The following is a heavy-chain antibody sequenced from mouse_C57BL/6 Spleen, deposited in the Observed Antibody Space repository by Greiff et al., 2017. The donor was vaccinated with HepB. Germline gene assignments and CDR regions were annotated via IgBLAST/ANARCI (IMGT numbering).Heavy chain of an antibody. Sequence: QVQLKQPGAELVRPGSSVKLSCKASGYTFTSYWMDWVKQRPGQGLEWIGNIYPSDSETHYNQKFKDKATLTVDKSSSTAYMQLSSLTSEDSAVYYCARGRKEGFAYWGQGTLVTVSA. CDR3: ARGRKEGFAY. CDR1: GYTFTSYW. V-gene: IGHV1-61*01. CDR2: IYPSDSET. J-gene: IGHJ3*01.